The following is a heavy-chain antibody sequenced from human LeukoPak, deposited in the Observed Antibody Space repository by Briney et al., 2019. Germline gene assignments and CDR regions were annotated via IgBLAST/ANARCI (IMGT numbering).Heavy chain of an antibody. Sequence: PGGSLRLSCAASGFTFSSYEMNWVRQAPGKGLEWLSYISSRSSTTYYADSVKGRFTISRDNAKNSLYLQMNSLRAEDTAVYYCARDHNNDFWYYGMDVWGRGITVTVSS. V-gene: IGHV3-48*03. J-gene: IGHJ6*02. D-gene: IGHD3-3*01. CDR3: ARDHNNDFWYYGMDV. CDR2: ISSRSSTT. CDR1: GFTFSSYE.